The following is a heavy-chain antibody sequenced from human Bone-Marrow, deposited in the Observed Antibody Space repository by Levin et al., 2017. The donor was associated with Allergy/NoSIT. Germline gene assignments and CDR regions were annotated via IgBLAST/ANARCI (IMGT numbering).Heavy chain of an antibody. CDR3: ARAGRFLESLLPGDDYYFYVMDV. J-gene: IGHJ6*02. Sequence: SETLSLTCTVSGGSITRGDYYWSWIRQPPGKGLEWIGYKYNSGSAYYNPSLKSRVTISADTSKNQFSLKLNSVTAADTAVYFCARAGRFLESLLPGDDYYFYVMDVWGQGTTVTVSS. CDR1: GGSITRGDYY. V-gene: IGHV4-30-4*01. D-gene: IGHD3-3*01. CDR2: KYNSGSA.